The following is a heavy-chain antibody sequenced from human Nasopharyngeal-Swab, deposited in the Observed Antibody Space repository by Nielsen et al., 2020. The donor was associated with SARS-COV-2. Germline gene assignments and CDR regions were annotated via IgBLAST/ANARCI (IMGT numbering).Heavy chain of an antibody. Sequence: GGSLRLSCAASGFSVSGNTYMSWVRQAPGKGLEWVSTIHADGNTYYADSVRGRFTSSRDNSKNTVSLQMNSLRAEDTAVYYCASRGASADPSTRDLPFSRRTFDLWGQGTLVTVSS. V-gene: IGHV3-53*01. D-gene: IGHD6-13*01. J-gene: IGHJ5*02. CDR2: IHADGNT. CDR3: ASRGASADPSTRDLPFSRRTFDL. CDR1: GFSVSGNTY.